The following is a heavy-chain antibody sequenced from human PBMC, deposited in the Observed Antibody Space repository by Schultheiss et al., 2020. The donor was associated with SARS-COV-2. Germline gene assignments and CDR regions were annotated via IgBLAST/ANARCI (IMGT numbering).Heavy chain of an antibody. CDR3: AKDHSDFWGNWGRADYYYYGMDV. V-gene: IGHV4-30-4*07. J-gene: IGHJ6*02. CDR1: GGSISSGGYS. Sequence: LRLSCAVSGGSISSGGYSWSWIRQPPGKGLEWIGYIYYSGSTNYNPSLKSRVTISVDTSKYQFSLKLSSVTAADTAVYYCAKDHSDFWGNWGRADYYYYGMDVWGQGTTVTVSS. D-gene: IGHD3-3*01. CDR2: IYYSGST.